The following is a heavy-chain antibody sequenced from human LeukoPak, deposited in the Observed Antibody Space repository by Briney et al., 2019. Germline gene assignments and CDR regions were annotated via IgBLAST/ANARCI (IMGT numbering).Heavy chain of an antibody. CDR3: AAGIGLVRGGTFDI. CDR2: VTSKTNSYAT. V-gene: IGHV3-73*01. D-gene: IGHD3-10*01. CDR1: GFTFSGFI. Sequence: QPGGSLSLPCAASGFTFSGFIIPWVRQAPGKGLEWIARVTSKTNSYATAYAASVKGRFTVSRDDSKKTAYLQMNSLKTEDTAVYYCAAGIGLVRGGTFDIWGQGTMVIVSS. J-gene: IGHJ3*02.